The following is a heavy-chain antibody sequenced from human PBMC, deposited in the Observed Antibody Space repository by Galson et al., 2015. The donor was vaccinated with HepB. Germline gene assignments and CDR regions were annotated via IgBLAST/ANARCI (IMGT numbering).Heavy chain of an antibody. CDR2: ITHSDA. CDR3: ARDRAPDFWRGYKFDYYKDV. Sequence: SLRLSCAASGFTFSHYYMSWIRQAPGKGLEWVSYITHSDAYYPDSVKGRFTISRDNAKNSLYLQLNSLRVEDTAVDYCARDRAPDFWRGYKFDYYKDVWGKGTTVTVSS. J-gene: IGHJ6*03. CDR1: GFTFSHYY. V-gene: IGHV3-11*01. D-gene: IGHD3-3*01.